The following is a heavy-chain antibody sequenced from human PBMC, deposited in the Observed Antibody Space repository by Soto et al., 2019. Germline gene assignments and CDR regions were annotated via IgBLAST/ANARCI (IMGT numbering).Heavy chain of an antibody. J-gene: IGHJ6*02. Sequence: QVQLQESGPGLVKPSETLSLTYTVSGDSSTNYYSSWFRQPPGKGLEWIGYMQYNGYSAYNLSLKRRVTMSMDTSKTQFSLMLESVTATDTAVYYCARHGFGSLHGLVDVWGQGTTVIVSS. CDR1: GDSSTNYY. CDR2: MQYNGYS. D-gene: IGHD3-10*01. CDR3: ARHGFGSLHGLVDV. V-gene: IGHV4-59*08.